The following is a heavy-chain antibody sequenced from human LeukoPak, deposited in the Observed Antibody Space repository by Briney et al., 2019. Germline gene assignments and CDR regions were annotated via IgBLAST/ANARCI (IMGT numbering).Heavy chain of an antibody. Sequence: PSETLSLTCTVSGGSIYSYYWSWIRQPPGKGLEWIGYIYYSGSTNYNPSLKSRVTISVDTSKNQFSLKLSSVTAADTAVYYCARRGGSHDYGDSEGWFDPWGQGTLVTVSS. J-gene: IGHJ5*02. V-gene: IGHV4-59*08. CDR1: GGSIYSYY. D-gene: IGHD4-17*01. CDR3: ARRGGSHDYGDSEGWFDP. CDR2: IYYSGST.